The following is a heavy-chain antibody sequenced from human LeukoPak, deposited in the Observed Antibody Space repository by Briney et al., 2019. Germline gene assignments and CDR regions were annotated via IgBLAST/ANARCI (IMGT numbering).Heavy chain of an antibody. CDR1: GFTFSSYA. CDR2: ISGSGGST. CDR3: AKRGFFDY. V-gene: IGHV3-23*01. Sequence: GGSLRLSCVASGFTFSSYAMSWGRQAPGKRRGWVSAISGSGGSTYYADSVSRRFTVSTANYKNTLSLQMYSLRAEDTAVYYGAKRGFFDYWGQGTLVTVSS. J-gene: IGHJ4*02.